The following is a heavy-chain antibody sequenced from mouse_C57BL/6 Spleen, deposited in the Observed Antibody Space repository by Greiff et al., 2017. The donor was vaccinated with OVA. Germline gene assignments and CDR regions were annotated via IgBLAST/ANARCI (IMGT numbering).Heavy chain of an antibody. J-gene: IGHJ3*01. CDR1: GYTFTSYW. Sequence: QVQLQQPGAELVKPGASVKLSCKASGYTFTSYWMQWVKQRPGQGLEWIGEIDPSDSYTNYNQKFKGKATLTVDTSSSTAYMQLSSLTSEDSAVYYCARGNWDGAYWGQGTLVTVSA. CDR3: ARGNWDGAY. V-gene: IGHV1-50*01. D-gene: IGHD4-1*01. CDR2: IDPSDSYT.